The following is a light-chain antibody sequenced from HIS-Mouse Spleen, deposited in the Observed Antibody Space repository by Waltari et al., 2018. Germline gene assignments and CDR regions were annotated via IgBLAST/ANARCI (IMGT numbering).Light chain of an antibody. Sequence: QPVLTQPPSASGTPGQRVTIPCSGSSSNIGRNYVYWYQQLPGTAPKLLIYRNNQRPSGVPDRFSGSKSGTSASLAISGLRSEDEADYYCAAWDDSLSGPVFGGGTKLTVL. CDR3: AAWDDSLSGPV. J-gene: IGLJ3*02. V-gene: IGLV1-47*01. CDR2: RNN. CDR1: SSNIGRNY.